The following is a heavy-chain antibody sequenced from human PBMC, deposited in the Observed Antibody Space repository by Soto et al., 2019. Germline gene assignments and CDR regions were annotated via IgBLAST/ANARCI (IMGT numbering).Heavy chain of an antibody. V-gene: IGHV4-61*03. J-gene: IGHJ4*02. CDR1: GDSVSSRSYY. CDR3: ARAIRRYSRAFDY. D-gene: IGHD5-18*01. CDR2: IDYTGNT. Sequence: PSETLSLPCTVSGDSVSSRSYYWTWVREPPGKGREWIGYIDYTGNTNYDPSLKSRVTMSLDTSKGNLYVKLGCVTASYAAFYYCARAIRRYSRAFDYWGQGIMVTVSS.